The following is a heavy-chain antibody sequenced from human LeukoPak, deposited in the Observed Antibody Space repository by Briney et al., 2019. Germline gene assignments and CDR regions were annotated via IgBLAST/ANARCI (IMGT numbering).Heavy chain of an antibody. J-gene: IGHJ4*02. Sequence: GASVKVSCKASGYTFSTYGLSWVRQAPGQGLEWMGWISAYNGNKRYAQKLQGRLIMTTDTSTSTAYMVLSSLRSDDTAVYYCARDCSGSSCSFDYWGQGTLVAVSS. CDR1: GYTFSTYG. D-gene: IGHD2-15*01. V-gene: IGHV1-18*01. CDR2: ISAYNGNK. CDR3: ARDCSGSSCSFDY.